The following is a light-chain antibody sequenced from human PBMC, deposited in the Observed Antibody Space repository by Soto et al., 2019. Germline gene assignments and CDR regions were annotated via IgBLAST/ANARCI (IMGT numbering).Light chain of an antibody. J-gene: IGLJ3*02. CDR3: VLYMGSGIWV. Sequence: QAVVTQEPSLSVSPGGTVTLTCGLRSGSVSTNYHPSWYQQTPGQAPRTLIYSTNIHSSGVPDRFSGSILGNKAALTITGAQADVESDYYCVLYMGSGIWVFGGGTKLTVL. V-gene: IGLV8-61*01. CDR1: SGSVSTNYH. CDR2: STN.